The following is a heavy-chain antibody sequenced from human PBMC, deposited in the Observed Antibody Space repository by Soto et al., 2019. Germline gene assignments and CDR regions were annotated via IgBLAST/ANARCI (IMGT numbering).Heavy chain of an antibody. Sequence: PSETLSLTCTVSGVSITSYFWSWIRQPPGKGLEWIGYIYYSGSTNYNPSLKSRVTISVDTSKNQFSLKLSSVTAADTAVYYCARGIVYDSSGYIDYWGQGTLVTVSS. CDR1: GVSITSYF. D-gene: IGHD3-22*01. CDR2: IYYSGST. V-gene: IGHV4-59*01. J-gene: IGHJ4*02. CDR3: ARGIVYDSSGYIDY.